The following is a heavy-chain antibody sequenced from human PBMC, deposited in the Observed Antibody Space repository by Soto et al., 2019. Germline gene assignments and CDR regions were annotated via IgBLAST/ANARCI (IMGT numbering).Heavy chain of an antibody. V-gene: IGHV4-39*01. CDR1: GGSISSSSYY. CDR3: FFHITTKYYYYILA. J-gene: IGHJ6*03. CDR2: IYYSGST. D-gene: IGHD3-3*01. Sequence: SETLSLTCTVSGGSISSSSYYWGWIRQPPGKGLEWIGSIYYSGSTYYNPSLKSRVTISVDTSKNQFSLKLSSVTAADTAVYYFFFHITTKYYYYILALREGTTVTV.